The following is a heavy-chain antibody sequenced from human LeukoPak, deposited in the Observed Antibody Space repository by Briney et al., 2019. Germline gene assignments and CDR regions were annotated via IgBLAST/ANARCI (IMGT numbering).Heavy chain of an antibody. Sequence: GGSLRLSCAASGFTFSSYAMSWVRQAPGKGLEWVSAISGSGGSTYYADSVKGRFTISRDNSKNTLYLQMNSLRAEDTAVYYCAKPASSGWYQGDYYFDYWGQGTLVTVSS. V-gene: IGHV3-23*01. J-gene: IGHJ4*02. D-gene: IGHD6-19*01. CDR1: GFTFSSYA. CDR2: ISGSGGST. CDR3: AKPASSGWYQGDYYFDY.